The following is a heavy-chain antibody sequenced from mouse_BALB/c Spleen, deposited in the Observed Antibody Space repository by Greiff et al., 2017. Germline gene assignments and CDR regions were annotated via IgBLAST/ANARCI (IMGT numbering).Heavy chain of an antibody. V-gene: IGHV1-54*01. J-gene: IGHJ2*01. CDR2: INPGSGGT. Sequence: QVQLKESGAELVRPGTSVKVSCKASGYAFTNYLIEWVKQRPGQGLEWIGVINPGSGGTNYNEKFKGKATLTADKSSSTAYMQLSSLTSDDSAVYFCARSGNPGYFDYWGQGTTLTVSS. CDR1: GYAFTNYL. D-gene: IGHD2-1*01. CDR3: ARSGNPGYFDY.